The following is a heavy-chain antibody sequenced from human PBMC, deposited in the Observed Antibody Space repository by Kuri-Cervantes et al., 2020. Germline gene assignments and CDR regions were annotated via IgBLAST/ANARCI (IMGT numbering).Heavy chain of an antibody. CDR1: GFTFSSYA. Sequence: GESLKISCAASGFTFSSYAMSWVRQAPGKGLEWVSAISGSGGSTYYADSVKGRFTISRDNAKNSLYLQMNSLRAEDTAVYYCARAVRSYYYDSSGYGYWGQGTLVTVSS. CDR2: ISGSGGST. D-gene: IGHD3-22*01. V-gene: IGHV3-23*01. J-gene: IGHJ4*02. CDR3: ARAVRSYYYDSSGYGY.